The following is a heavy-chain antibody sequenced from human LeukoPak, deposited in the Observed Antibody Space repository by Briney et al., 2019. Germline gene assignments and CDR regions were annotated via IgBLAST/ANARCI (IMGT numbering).Heavy chain of an antibody. D-gene: IGHD6-19*01. CDR1: GSTFSSYA. Sequence: GGSLRLSCAASGSTFSSYAMSWVRQAPGKGLEWVSAISGSGGSTYYADSVKGRFTISRDNSKNTLYLQMNSLRAEDTAVYYCAKVLSSGWSSWFDPWGQGTLVTVSS. V-gene: IGHV3-23*01. J-gene: IGHJ5*02. CDR3: AKVLSSGWSSWFDP. CDR2: ISGSGGST.